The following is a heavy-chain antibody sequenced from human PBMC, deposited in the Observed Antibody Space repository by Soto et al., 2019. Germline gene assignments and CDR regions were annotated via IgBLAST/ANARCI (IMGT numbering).Heavy chain of an antibody. CDR3: ARRLADSSSWYNFDY. Sequence: GGALRLSCAASGFRFSDYQMSWIRQAPGKGLEWVSYMSPTGGYLKYADSVKGRFTISRDNARNSLYLQMNSLRAEDSAVYYCARRLADSSSWYNFDYWGQGTLVTVSS. J-gene: IGHJ4*02. V-gene: IGHV3-11*03. CDR2: MSPTGGYL. D-gene: IGHD6-13*01. CDR1: GFRFSDYQ.